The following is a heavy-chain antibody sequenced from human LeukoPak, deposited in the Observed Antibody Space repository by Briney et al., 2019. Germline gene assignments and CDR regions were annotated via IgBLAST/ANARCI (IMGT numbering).Heavy chain of an antibody. CDR2: INPSGGST. CDR1: GYTFTSYY. V-gene: IGHV1-46*03. D-gene: IGHD5-18*01. Sequence: ASVKVSCKASGYTFTSYYIHWVRQAPGRGLEWMGIINPSGGSTSYAQKFQGRVTMTRDTSTSTVYMELRSLRSEDTAVYYCAREGDTAMVSRMDVWGKGTTITVSS. CDR3: AREGDTAMVSRMDV. J-gene: IGHJ6*04.